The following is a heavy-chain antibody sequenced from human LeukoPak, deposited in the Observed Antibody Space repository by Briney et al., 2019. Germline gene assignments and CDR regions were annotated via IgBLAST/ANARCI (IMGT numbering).Heavy chain of an antibody. CDR3: ASGCCSGGSCYSADY. J-gene: IGHJ4*02. CDR1: GYTFIAYH. Sequence: SVKVSCKASGYTFIAYHMHWVRQAPGQGLEWMGGIIPIFGTANYAQKFQGRVTITADESTSTAYMELSSLRSEDTAVYYCASGCCSGGSCYSADYWGQGTLVTVSS. D-gene: IGHD2-15*01. V-gene: IGHV1-69*13. CDR2: IIPIFGTA.